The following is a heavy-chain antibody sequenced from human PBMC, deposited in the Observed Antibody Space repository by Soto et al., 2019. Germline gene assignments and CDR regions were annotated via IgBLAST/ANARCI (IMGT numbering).Heavy chain of an antibody. CDR3: AKEEYCSGGSCYSVTFDY. CDR1: GFTFSSYA. D-gene: IGHD2-15*01. Sequence: GGSLRLSCAASGFTFSSYAMSWVRQAPGKGLEWVSAISGSGGSTYYADSVKGRFTISRDNSKNTLYLQMNSLRAEDTAVYYCAKEEYCSGGSCYSVTFDYWGQGTLVTVSS. V-gene: IGHV3-23*01. J-gene: IGHJ4*02. CDR2: ISGSGGST.